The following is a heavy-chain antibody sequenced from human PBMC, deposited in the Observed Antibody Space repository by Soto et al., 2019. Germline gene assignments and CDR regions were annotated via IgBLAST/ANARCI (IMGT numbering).Heavy chain of an antibody. D-gene: IGHD3-22*01. CDR1: GFTFSDYY. V-gene: IGHV3-11*06. CDR3: PRDALVESSGYYNVDY. J-gene: IGHJ4*02. CDR2: ISSSSSYT. Sequence: QVQLVESGGGLVKPGGSLRLSCAASGFTFSDYYMSWVRQAPGKGLEWGSYISSSSSYTDYADSVKGRVTISRDNAENSLYLQMNSLRAEDSAVYYCPRDALVESSGYYNVDYWGQGTLVTVSS.